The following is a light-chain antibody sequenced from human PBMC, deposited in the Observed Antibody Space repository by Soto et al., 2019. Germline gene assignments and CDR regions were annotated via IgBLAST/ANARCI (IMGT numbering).Light chain of an antibody. V-gene: IGLV2-14*03. CDR2: NVS. CDR1: SSDIGAYEY. Sequence: QSVLTQPASVSGSPGQSITISCSGTSSDIGAYEYVSWYQQHPGKPPKLMIYNVSNRPPGASNRFSGSKSDNTASLTISGLQTEDEADYYCLSYVGATTYVFGSGTKVTVL. J-gene: IGLJ1*01. CDR3: LSYVGATTYV.